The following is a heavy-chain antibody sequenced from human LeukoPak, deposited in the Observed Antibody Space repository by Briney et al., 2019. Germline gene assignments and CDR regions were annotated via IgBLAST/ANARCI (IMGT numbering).Heavy chain of an antibody. CDR2: IYYSGST. D-gene: IGHD5-18*01. CDR1: GGSTSGGVYS. V-gene: IGHV4-30-4*08. J-gene: IGHJ4*02. CDR3: ARGKRYSYGFFDY. Sequence: PSETLSLTCTVSGGSTSGGVYSWSWIPHPPGKGLGWIGYIYYSGSTYYNPSLKSRVTISVDTSKNQFSLKLSSVTAADTAVYYCARGKRYSYGFFDYWGQGTLVTVSS.